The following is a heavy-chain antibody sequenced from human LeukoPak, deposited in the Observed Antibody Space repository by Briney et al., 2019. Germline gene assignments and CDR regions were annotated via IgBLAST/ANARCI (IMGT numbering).Heavy chain of an antibody. Sequence: PGGSLRLSCAASGFTFSSYAMSWVRQAPGKGLEWVSAISGSGGSTYYADSVKGRFTISRDNSKNTLYLQMNSLRAEDTAVYYCAKAGIAVQYQVQYYYYMDVWGKGTTVTVSS. V-gene: IGHV3-23*01. D-gene: IGHD6-19*01. J-gene: IGHJ6*03. CDR1: GFTFSSYA. CDR3: AKAGIAVQYQVQYYYYMDV. CDR2: ISGSGGST.